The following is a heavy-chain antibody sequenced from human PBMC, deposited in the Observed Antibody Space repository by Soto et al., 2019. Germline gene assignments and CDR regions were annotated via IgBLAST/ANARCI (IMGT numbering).Heavy chain of an antibody. CDR2: IKAGNGNT. CDR3: ASSSFWYWFDP. V-gene: IGHV1-3*01. CDR1: GYTFTSYA. J-gene: IGHJ5*02. Sequence: AAVKFSFKASGYTFTSYAMHWVRQAPGQRLEWMGWIKAGNGNTKYSQKFQGRVTITRDKSASKDYMELSSLRSEETAVYYCASSSFWYWFDPWGHGILVTVSS. D-gene: IGHD6-13*01.